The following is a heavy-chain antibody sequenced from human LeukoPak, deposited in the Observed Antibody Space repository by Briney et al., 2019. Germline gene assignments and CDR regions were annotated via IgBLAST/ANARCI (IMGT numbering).Heavy chain of an antibody. CDR2: VSHDGSQQ. V-gene: IGHV3-30*18. Sequence: PGGSLRLSCAASGFSFSNFGTHWVRQAPGKGLEWVAIVSHDGSQQFYADSVKGRFTISRDNSQNTPHLQMSSLRVEDTGVYYCAKETDASSSYNFHYWGQGALVTVSS. CDR1: GFSFSNFG. J-gene: IGHJ4*02. CDR3: AKETDASSSYNFHY. D-gene: IGHD3-22*01.